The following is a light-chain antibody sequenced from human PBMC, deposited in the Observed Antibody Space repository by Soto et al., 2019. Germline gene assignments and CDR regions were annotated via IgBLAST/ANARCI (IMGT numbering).Light chain of an antibody. CDR2: GTS. Sequence: EIVLTQSPGTLSLSPGERATLSCRASQSVSSNNLAWYQQRPGQAPRVVIYGTSTRATGTPDRFSGSGSGTDFTLTISSLEPEDFAVYYCQQRSNWYTFGGGTKVDIK. J-gene: IGKJ4*01. CDR1: QSVSSNN. V-gene: IGKV3D-20*02. CDR3: QQRSNWYT.